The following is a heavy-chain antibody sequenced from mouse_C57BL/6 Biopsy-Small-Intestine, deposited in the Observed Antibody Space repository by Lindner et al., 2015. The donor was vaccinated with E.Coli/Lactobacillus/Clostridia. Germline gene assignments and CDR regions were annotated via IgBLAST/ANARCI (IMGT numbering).Heavy chain of an antibody. CDR1: IQLQYLR. CDR2: IRSKSNNYAT. Sequence: VQLQESGGGLVQPKGVIETLMCSLWIQLQYLRHELGPPGSRKGFGMGCCIRSKSNNYATYYADSVKDRFTISRDDSESMLYLQMNNLKTEDTAMYYCVRSYAMDYWGQGTSVTVSS. CDR3: VRSYAMDY. V-gene: IGHV10-1*01. J-gene: IGHJ4*01.